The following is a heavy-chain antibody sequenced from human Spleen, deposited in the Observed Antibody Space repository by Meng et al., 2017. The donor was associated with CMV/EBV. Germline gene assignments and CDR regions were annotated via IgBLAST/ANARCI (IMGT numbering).Heavy chain of an antibody. CDR1: GFTFSSYA. J-gene: IGHJ4*02. CDR3: AKVVGYRVTAGGLYFDY. Sequence: GESLKISCAASGFTFSSYAMSWVRQAPGKGLEWVSAISGSGGSTYYADSVKGRFTISRDNSKKTLYLQTNSLRADDTAVYYCAKVVGYRVTAGGLYFDYWGPGTLVTVSS. V-gene: IGHV3-23*01. CDR2: ISGSGGST. D-gene: IGHD2-15*01.